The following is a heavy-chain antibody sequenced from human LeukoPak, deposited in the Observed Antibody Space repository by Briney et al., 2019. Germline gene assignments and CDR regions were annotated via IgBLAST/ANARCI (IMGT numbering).Heavy chain of an antibody. CDR2: INPNSGGT. J-gene: IGHJ6*03. Sequence: GASVKVSCKASGYTFTGYYMHWVRQAPGQGLEWMGWINPNSGGTNYAQKFQGRVTMTRDTSISTAYMELSRLRSDDTAVYYCARVLGAAAGTPYYYYYMDVWGKGTTVTISS. CDR3: ARVLGAAAGTPYYYYYMDV. CDR1: GYTFTGYY. D-gene: IGHD6-13*01. V-gene: IGHV1-2*02.